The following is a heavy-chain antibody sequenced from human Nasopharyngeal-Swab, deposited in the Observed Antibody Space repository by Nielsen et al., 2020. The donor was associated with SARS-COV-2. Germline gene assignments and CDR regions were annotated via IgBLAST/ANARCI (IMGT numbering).Heavy chain of an antibody. CDR3: ARQTGIAAAEDY. J-gene: IGHJ4*02. CDR2: IDPSDSYT. Sequence: GGSLRLSCKGSGYSFTSYWISWVRQMPGKGLEWMGRIDPSDSYTNYSPSLQGHVTISADKSISTAYLQWSSLKASDTAMYYCARQTGIAAAEDYWGQGTLVTVSS. V-gene: IGHV5-10-1*01. D-gene: IGHD6-13*01. CDR1: GYSFTSYW.